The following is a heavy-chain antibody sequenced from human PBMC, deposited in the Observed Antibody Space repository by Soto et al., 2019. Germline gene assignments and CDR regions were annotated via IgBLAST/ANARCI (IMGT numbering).Heavy chain of an antibody. J-gene: IGHJ6*02. V-gene: IGHV4-4*02. Sequence: TSETLSLTCAVSSGSIDTTNWWSWVRQPPGKGLEWNGEIFHSGNTYYNPSLASRVTISVDTSKNQFSLTLMSVTAADTAVYYCARRTWGMDVWGQGTTVTVSS. CDR2: IFHSGNT. D-gene: IGHD2-8*01. CDR1: SGSIDTTNW. CDR3: ARRTWGMDV.